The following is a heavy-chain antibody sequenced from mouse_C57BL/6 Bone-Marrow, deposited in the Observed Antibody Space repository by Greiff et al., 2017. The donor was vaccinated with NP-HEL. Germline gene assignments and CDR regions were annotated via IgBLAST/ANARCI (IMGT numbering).Heavy chain of an antibody. J-gene: IGHJ1*03. CDR2: ISGGGGNT. D-gene: IGHD1-1*01. V-gene: IGHV5-9*01. CDR1: GFTFSSYT. Sequence: EVKLQESGGGLVKPGGSLKLSCAASGFTFSSYTMSWVRQTPEKRLEWVATISGGGGNTYYPDSVKGRFTISRDNAKNTLYLQMSSLRSEDTALYYCARHYYYGSSFYWYFDVWGTGTTVTVSS. CDR3: ARHYYYGSSFYWYFDV.